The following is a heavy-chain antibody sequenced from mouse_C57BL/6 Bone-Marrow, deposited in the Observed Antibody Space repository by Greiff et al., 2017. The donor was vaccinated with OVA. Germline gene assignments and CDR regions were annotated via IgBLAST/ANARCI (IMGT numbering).Heavy chain of an antibody. Sequence: VQLQQSVAELVRPGASVKLSCTASGFNIKNTYMHWVKQRPEQGLEWIGRIDPANGNTKYAPKFQGKATITADTSSNTAYLQLSSLTSEDPAIFYCARTLSYYGSSYATFDYWGQGTTLTVSS. V-gene: IGHV14-3*01. J-gene: IGHJ2*01. CDR2: IDPANGNT. CDR1: GFNIKNTY. D-gene: IGHD1-1*01. CDR3: ARTLSYYGSSYATFDY.